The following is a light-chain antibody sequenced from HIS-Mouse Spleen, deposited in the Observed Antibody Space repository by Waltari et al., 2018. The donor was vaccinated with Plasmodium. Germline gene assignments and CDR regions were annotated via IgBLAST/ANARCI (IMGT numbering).Light chain of an antibody. V-gene: IGKV3-15*01. CDR2: GAS. Sequence: IAMTPSPPTLSVSPGVTATLTCRASQSVSSNLAWYQQKPGQAPRLLIYGASPRATGIPARFSGSGSGTEFTLTISSLQSEDFAAYYCQQYNNWSFTFGPGTKVDIK. CDR3: QQYNNWSFT. CDR1: QSVSSN. J-gene: IGKJ3*01.